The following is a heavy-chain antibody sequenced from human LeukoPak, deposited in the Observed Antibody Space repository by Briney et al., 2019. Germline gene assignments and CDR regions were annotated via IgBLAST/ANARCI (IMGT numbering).Heavy chain of an antibody. V-gene: IGHV3-48*03. CDR2: ISSSGSTI. CDR1: GFTFSSYE. J-gene: IGHJ4*02. Sequence: GGSLRLSCAASGFTFSSYEMNWVRQAPGKGLEWVSYISSSGSTIYYADSVKGRFSISRDNAKNSLYLQMNSLRAEDTAVYYCARERAYYFDYWGQGTLVTVSS. CDR3: ARERAYYFDY.